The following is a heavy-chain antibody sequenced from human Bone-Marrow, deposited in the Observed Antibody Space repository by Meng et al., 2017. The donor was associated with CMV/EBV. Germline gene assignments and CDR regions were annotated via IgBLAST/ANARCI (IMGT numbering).Heavy chain of an antibody. CDR2: IKQDGSEK. J-gene: IGHJ4*02. V-gene: IGHV3-7*01. CDR1: GFTFSSYW. Sequence: GESLKISCAASGFTFSSYWMSWVRQAPGKGLEWVANIKQDGSEKYYVDSVKGRFTIPRDNAKNTLYLQMNSLRAEDTAVYYCARDFFSTLDYWGQGTLVTVYS. D-gene: IGHD2/OR15-2a*01. CDR3: ARDFFSTLDY.